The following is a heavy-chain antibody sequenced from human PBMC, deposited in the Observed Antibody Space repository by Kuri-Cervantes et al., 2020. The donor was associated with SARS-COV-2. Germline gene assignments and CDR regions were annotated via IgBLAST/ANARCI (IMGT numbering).Heavy chain of an antibody. CDR2: INHSGST. CDR1: GGSFSGYY. V-gene: IGHV4-34*01. D-gene: IGHD6-19*01. Sequence: SETLSLTCAVYGGSFSGYYWSWIRQPPGKGLEWIGEINHSGSTNYNPSLKSRVTISVDTSKNQFSLKLSSVPAAATAVYYCARGVGAAVAGTLITIYYYYGMDVWGQGTTVTVSS. J-gene: IGHJ6*02. CDR3: ARGVGAAVAGTLITIYYYYGMDV.